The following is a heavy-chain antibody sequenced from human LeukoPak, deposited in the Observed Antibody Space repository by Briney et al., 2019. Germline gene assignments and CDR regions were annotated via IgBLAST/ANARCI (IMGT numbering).Heavy chain of an antibody. J-gene: IGHJ4*02. V-gene: IGHV3-7*01. CDR1: GFTFNSYW. D-gene: IGHD5-24*01. CDR2: IKQDGSDK. CDR3: ARLATTPTLDY. Sequence: GGSLRLSCAASGFTFNSYWMSWVRQAPGKGLECVANIKQDGSDKYYVDSVKGRFTISRDNAKNSLYLQMNSLRAEDTALYYCARLATTPTLDYWGQGTLVTVSS.